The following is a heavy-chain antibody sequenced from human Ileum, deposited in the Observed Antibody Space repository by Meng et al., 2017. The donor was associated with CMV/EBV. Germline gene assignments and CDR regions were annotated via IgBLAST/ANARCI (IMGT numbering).Heavy chain of an antibody. Sequence: SETLSLTCTVPGGSVSSDTYYWSWIRQPPGKGLEWIGYIYYSGSTNYNPSLKSRVTISIDMSKNQFSLNLSSVTAADTALYYCAREEVPVAMGAFDIWGQGTMVTVSS. V-gene: IGHV4-61*01. J-gene: IGHJ3*02. D-gene: IGHD2-2*01. CDR2: IYYSGST. CDR1: GGSVSSDTYY. CDR3: AREEVPVAMGAFDI.